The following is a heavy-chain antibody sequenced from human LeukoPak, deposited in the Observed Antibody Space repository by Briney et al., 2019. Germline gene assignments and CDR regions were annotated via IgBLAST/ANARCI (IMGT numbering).Heavy chain of an antibody. V-gene: IGHV3-23*01. CDR2: ISGSGGST. Sequence: GGPLRLSCAASGFTFSSYAMSWVRQAPGKGLEWVSAISGSGGSTYYADSVKGRFTISRDNSKNTLYLQMNSLRAEDTAVYYCARDRGFIGVFYNGIDVWGQGTTVTVSS. J-gene: IGHJ6*02. CDR1: GFTFSSYA. D-gene: IGHD3-10*01. CDR3: ARDRGFIGVFYNGIDV.